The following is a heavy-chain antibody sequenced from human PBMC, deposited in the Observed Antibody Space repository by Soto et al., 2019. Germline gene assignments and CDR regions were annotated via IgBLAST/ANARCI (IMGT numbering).Heavy chain of an antibody. V-gene: IGHV4-30-4*01. Sequence: QVQLQESGPGLVKPSQTLSLTCTVSGGSISSGDYYWSWIRQPPGKGLEWIGYIYYSGSTYYNPSLKSRVTISVDTSKNQFSLKLSSVTAADTAVYYCARLASDDEYSSGWYLSFRPDYWGQGTLVTVSS. CDR1: GGSISSGDYY. D-gene: IGHD6-19*01. CDR2: IYYSGST. J-gene: IGHJ4*02. CDR3: ARLASDDEYSSGWYLSFRPDY.